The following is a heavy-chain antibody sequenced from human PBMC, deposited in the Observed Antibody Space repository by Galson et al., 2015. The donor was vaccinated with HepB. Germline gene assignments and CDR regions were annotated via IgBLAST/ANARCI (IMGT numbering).Heavy chain of an antibody. CDR1: GFTFSTCA. D-gene: IGHD3-9*01. V-gene: IGHV3-49*04. J-gene: IGHJ4*02. CDR3: TRSPQLRYSRAPFDY. CDR2: IRSKAYGGTT. Sequence: PLRLSCAASGFTFSTCAMSWVRQAPGKGLEWVGFIRSKAYGGTTEYAASVKGRFTISRDDSKSIAYLQMNSLKTEDTAVYYCTRSPQLRYSRAPFDYWGQGTLVTVSS.